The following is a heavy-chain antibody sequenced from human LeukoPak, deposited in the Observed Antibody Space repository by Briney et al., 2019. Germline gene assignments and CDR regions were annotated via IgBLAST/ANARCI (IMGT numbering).Heavy chain of an antibody. Sequence: PGGSLRLSCGASGVTVISYYMSWVRHAPGKGLEWGSVIHSGGSTYYADSVKGRFTISRDNSKNTLYLQMNSLRAEDAAVYYCARGGPSNGDYSSFDYWGQGTLVTVSS. CDR2: IHSGGST. D-gene: IGHD4-17*01. J-gene: IGHJ4*02. V-gene: IGHV3-53*01. CDR3: ARGGPSNGDYSSFDY. CDR1: GVTVISYY.